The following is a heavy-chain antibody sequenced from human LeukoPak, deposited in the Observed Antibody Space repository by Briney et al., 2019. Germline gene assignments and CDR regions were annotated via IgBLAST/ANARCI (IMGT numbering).Heavy chain of an antibody. V-gene: IGHV1-2*02. Sequence: ASVKVPCKASGYTFTASYIHWVRQAPGQGLEWMGWINPSSGATNSAQKFLGRVTMTRDTSMSTVYMELSRLTSDDTAVYYCARDLRYFDWPNLNGWGQGTLVTVSS. J-gene: IGHJ4*02. CDR3: ARDLRYFDWPNLNG. CDR2: INPSSGAT. CDR1: GYTFTASY. D-gene: IGHD3-9*01.